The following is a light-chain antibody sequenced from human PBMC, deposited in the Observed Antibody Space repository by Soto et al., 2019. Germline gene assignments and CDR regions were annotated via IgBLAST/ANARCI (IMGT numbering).Light chain of an antibody. CDR1: ITDIGAYNY. Sequence: QSVLTHPASLSGSPGQSITISCTGTITDIGAYNYVSWYQQHPGKAPKLLIYGVSSRPSGVSNRFSGSKSGNAAYLTISGLQADDEAEYYCSSYTSSITPYVFGTGTKVTVL. CDR2: GVS. CDR3: SSYTSSITPYV. V-gene: IGLV2-14*01. J-gene: IGLJ1*01.